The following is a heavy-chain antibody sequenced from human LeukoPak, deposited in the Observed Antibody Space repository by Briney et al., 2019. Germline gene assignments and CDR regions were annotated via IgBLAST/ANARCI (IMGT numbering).Heavy chain of an antibody. CDR3: ARGATFEY. CDR1: GFTLSSYW. CDR2: IKQDGSAK. D-gene: IGHD5-24*01. V-gene: IGHV3-7*01. J-gene: IGHJ4*02. Sequence: GGSLRLSCAASGFTLSSYWMSWVRQAPGKGLEWVANIKQDGSAKNYVDSVRGRFTISRDNAKNSLNLQMNSLRGENTALYYCARGATFEYWGQGTLVTVSS.